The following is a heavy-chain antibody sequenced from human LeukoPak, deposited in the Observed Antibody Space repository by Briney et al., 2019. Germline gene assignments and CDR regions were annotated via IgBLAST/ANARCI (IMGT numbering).Heavy chain of an antibody. CDR3: ARDLTYYGSMDV. CDR1: GFTFSTYS. D-gene: IGHD3-10*01. Sequence: GGSLRLSCAASGFTFSTYSMNWVRQAPGKGLEWLSYISRDSSAIYYAGSVKGRFTISRDNAKNSLYLQMYSLRAEDTAVYYCARDLTYYGSMDVWGQGTTVTVSS. V-gene: IGHV3-48*01. CDR2: ISRDSSAI. J-gene: IGHJ6*02.